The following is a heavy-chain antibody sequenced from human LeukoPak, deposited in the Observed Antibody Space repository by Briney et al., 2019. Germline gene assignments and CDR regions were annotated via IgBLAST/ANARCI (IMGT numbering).Heavy chain of an antibody. V-gene: IGHV4-34*01. CDR1: GGSFSGFY. D-gene: IGHD3-3*02. CDR2: IYYTGTT. J-gene: IGHJ4*02. Sequence: SETLSLTCEVYGGSFSGFYWSWIRQSSGKGLEWIGEIYYTGTTNYNPSLKSRVTISIDKSKKQMSLKLSSVTAADTAVYYCARRGGRSVIGYWGQGTLVTVSS. CDR3: ARRGGRSVIGY.